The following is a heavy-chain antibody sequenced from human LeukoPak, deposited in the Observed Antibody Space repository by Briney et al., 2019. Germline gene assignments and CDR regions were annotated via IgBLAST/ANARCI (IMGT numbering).Heavy chain of an antibody. CDR3: ARAMSDYYFDH. Sequence: GGSLRLSCTASGFTFSYFWMHWVRQAPGKGLVWVSHVNSDGGSTTYADSVRGRFTISRDNAKNTLYLQMTSLRAEDTAVYYSARAMSDYYFDHWGQGTLVTVSS. V-gene: IGHV3-74*01. CDR2: VNSDGGST. J-gene: IGHJ4*02. CDR1: GFTFSYFW. D-gene: IGHD2-21*01.